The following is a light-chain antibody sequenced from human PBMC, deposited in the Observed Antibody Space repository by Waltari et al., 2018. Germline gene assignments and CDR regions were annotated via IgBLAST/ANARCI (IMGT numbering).Light chain of an antibody. CDR1: YSIDNF. CDR2: GAS. V-gene: IGKV1-39*01. CDR3: QESYGLPYT. J-gene: IGKJ2*01. Sequence: IQMTQSPSSLSASVGDRVTITCRSSYSIDNFVNWYQQKPGKAPKVLIYGASTVQSGFPSRFSGSGSGTDFTLTISSLQPEDFATYYCQESYGLPYTFGQGTKLEIK.